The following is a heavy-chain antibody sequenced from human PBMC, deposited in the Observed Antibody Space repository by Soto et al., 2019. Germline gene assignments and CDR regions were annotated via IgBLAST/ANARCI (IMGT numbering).Heavy chain of an antibody. CDR3: ARDHEKMAAPFDY. D-gene: IGHD2-8*01. V-gene: IGHV3-48*03. CDR1: GFTFSSYE. CDR2: ISSSGSTI. J-gene: IGHJ4*02. Sequence: EVQLVESGGGLVQPGGSLRLSCAASGFTFSSYEMNWVRQAPGKGLEWVSYISSSGSTIYYADSVKGRFTISRDNAKNSLYLQMNSLRAEDTAVYYCARDHEKMAAPFDYWGQGTLVTVSS.